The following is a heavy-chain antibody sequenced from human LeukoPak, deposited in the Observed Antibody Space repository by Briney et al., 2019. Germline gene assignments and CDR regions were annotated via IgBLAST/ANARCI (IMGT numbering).Heavy chain of an antibody. D-gene: IGHD1-26*01. CDR1: GFTFSSYA. CDR3: FESGSYAFDI. J-gene: IGHJ3*02. CDR2: ISGSGGST. V-gene: IGHV3-23*01. Sequence: PGGSLRLSCAASGFTFSSYAMSWVRQAPGKGLEWVSAISGSGGSTYYADSVRGRFTISRDNSKNTLYLQMNGLRAEDTAVYYCFESGSYAFDIWGQGTMVTVSS.